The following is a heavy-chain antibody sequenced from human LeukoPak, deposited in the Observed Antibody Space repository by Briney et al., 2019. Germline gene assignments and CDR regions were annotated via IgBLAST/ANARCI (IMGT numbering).Heavy chain of an antibody. CDR3: ARLGCSGGSCYSGRRFYYFDY. Sequence: ASVEVSCKASGYTFTSYGISWVRQAPGQGLEWMGWISAYNGNTNYAQKLQGRVTMTTDTSTSTAYMELRSLRSDDTAVYYCARLGCSGGSCYSGRRFYYFDYWGQGTLVTVSS. V-gene: IGHV1-18*01. CDR1: GYTFTSYG. J-gene: IGHJ4*02. D-gene: IGHD2-15*01. CDR2: ISAYNGNT.